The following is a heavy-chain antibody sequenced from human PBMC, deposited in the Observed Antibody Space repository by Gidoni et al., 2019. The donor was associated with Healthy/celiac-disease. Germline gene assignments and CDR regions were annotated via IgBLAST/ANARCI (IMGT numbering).Heavy chain of an antibody. Sequence: QVQLQESGPGLVKPSQTLHLPCTVSGGSISSGGYYWRWIRQHPGKGLEWIGYIYYSGSTYYNPSLKSRVTISVDTSKNQFSLKLSSVTAADTAVYYCARATYYYDSSGYYYWGQGTLVTVSS. CDR1: GGSISSGGYY. V-gene: IGHV4-31*03. J-gene: IGHJ4*02. CDR2: IYYSGST. D-gene: IGHD3-22*01. CDR3: ARATYYYDSSGYYY.